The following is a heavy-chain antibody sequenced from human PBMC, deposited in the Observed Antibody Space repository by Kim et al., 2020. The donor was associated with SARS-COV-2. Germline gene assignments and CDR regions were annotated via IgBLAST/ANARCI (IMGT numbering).Heavy chain of an antibody. CDR3: ARVQGSRWELLRPDAFDI. J-gene: IGHJ3*02. V-gene: IGHV3-74*01. CDR2: INSDGSST. CDR1: GFTFSSYW. D-gene: IGHD1-26*01. Sequence: GGSLRLSCAASGFTFSSYWMHWVRQAPGKGLVWVSRINSDGSSTSYADSVKGRFTISRDNAKNTLYLQMNSLRAEDTAVYYCARVQGSRWELLRPDAFDIWGQGTMVTVSS.